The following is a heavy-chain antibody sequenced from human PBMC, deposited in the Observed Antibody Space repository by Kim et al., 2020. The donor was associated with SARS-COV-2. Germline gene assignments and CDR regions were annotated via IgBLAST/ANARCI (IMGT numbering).Heavy chain of an antibody. J-gene: IGHJ4*02. CDR3: ARAGGSGSYYNGLFDY. CDR2: IYYSGST. D-gene: IGHD3-10*01. Sequence: SETLSLTCTVSGGSISSYYWSLIRQPPGKGLEWIGYIYYSGSTNYNPSLKSRVTISVDTSKNQFSLKLSSVTAADTAVYYCARAGGSGSYYNGLFDYWGQGTLVTVSS. V-gene: IGHV4-59*13. CDR1: GGSISSYY.